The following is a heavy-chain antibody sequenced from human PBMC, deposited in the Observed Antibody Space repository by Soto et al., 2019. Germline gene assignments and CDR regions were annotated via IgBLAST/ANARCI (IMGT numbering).Heavy chain of an antibody. D-gene: IGHD2-21*02. Sequence: QVQLVESGGGVVQPGRSLRLSCAASGFTFSSYGMHWVRQAPGKGLEWVAVIWYDGSNKYYADSVKGRFTISRDNSNNTLYKQMNSLRADDTAVYCFESAADGGNSGFEYLGQRTLVTVSS. CDR2: IWYDGSNK. J-gene: IGHJ4*02. CDR3: ESAADGGNSGFEY. CDR1: GFTFSSYG. V-gene: IGHV3-33*01.